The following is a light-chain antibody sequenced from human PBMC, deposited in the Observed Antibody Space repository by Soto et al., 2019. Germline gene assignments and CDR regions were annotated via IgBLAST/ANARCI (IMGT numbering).Light chain of an antibody. J-gene: IGKJ2*01. V-gene: IGKV3D-15*01. Sequence: EIVMTQSPATLSVSPGERATLSCRASQSVSSNLAWYQQKPGQAPRLLIYGASTRATGIPARLSGSGSGTEFTLTISSLQSEDFAVYYCQQYNNWLPYTCGQGTKLEIK. CDR1: QSVSSN. CDR3: QQYNNWLPYT. CDR2: GAS.